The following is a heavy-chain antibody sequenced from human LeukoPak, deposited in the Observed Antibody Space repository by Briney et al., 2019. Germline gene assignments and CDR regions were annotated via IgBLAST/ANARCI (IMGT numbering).Heavy chain of an antibody. CDR1: GFTFSSYA. CDR2: ISGSGGST. J-gene: IGHJ5*02. CDR3: ARDYYDSSSPGRFDP. V-gene: IGHV3-23*01. D-gene: IGHD3-22*01. Sequence: QSGGSLRLSCAASGFTFSSYATSWVRQAPGKGLEWVSAISGSGGSTYYADSVKGRFTISRDNSKNTLYLQMNSLRAEDTAVYYCARDYYDSSSPGRFDPWGQGTLVTVSS.